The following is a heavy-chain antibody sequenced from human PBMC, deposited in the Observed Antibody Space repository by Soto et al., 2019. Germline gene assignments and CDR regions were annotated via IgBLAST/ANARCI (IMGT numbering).Heavy chain of an antibody. CDR3: ARARRPAAIGYYYYYMDV. D-gene: IGHD2-2*01. Sequence: SETLSLTCAVYGGSFSGYYWSWIRQPPGKGLEWIGEINHSGSTNYNPSLKSRVTISVDTSKNQFSLKLSSVTAADTAVYYCARARRPAAIGYYYYYMDVWGKGTTVTAP. J-gene: IGHJ6*03. CDR2: INHSGST. V-gene: IGHV4-34*01. CDR1: GGSFSGYY.